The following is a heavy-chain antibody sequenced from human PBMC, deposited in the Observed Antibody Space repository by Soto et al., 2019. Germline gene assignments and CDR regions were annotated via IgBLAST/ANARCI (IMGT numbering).Heavy chain of an antibody. CDR3: ARRRIVVVPAAYYYYYGMDL. CDR1: GGSISSSNW. Sequence: PSETLSLTCAVSGGSISSSNWWSWVRQPPGKGLEWIGEIYHSGSTNYNPSLKSRVTISVDKSKNQFSLKLSSVTAAETAVYYCARRRIVVVPAAYYYYYGMDLWGQGTTVTVSS. V-gene: IGHV4-4*02. J-gene: IGHJ6*02. D-gene: IGHD2-2*01. CDR2: IYHSGST.